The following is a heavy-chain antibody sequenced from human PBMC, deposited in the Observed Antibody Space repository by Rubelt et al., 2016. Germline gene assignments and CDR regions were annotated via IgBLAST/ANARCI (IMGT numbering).Heavy chain of an antibody. CDR3: ARDPGPRGNDY. Sequence: QVQLVQSGAEVKKPGASVKVSCKASGYTFTSYYMHWVRQAPGQGLEWMGIINPSGGRTSYAQKFRGRVTMTRDTSTSTVYMELSSRRSEGTAVYYCARDPGPRGNDYWGQGTLVTVSS. J-gene: IGHJ4*02. D-gene: IGHD3-10*01. CDR1: GYTFTSYY. CDR2: INPSGGRT. V-gene: IGHV1-46*03.